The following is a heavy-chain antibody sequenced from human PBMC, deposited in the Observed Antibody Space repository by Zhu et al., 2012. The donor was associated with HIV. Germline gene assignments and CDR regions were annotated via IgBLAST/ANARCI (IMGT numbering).Heavy chain of an antibody. CDR2: IYYSGST. CDR3: ARVVVIAAPHFDY. J-gene: IGHJ4*02. CDR1: GGSISNYY. D-gene: IGHD2-15*01. V-gene: IGHV4-59*01. Sequence: QVQLLESGPGLVKPSETLSLTCTVSGGSISNYYWSWIRQPPGKGLEWIGYIYYSGSTSYNPSLKSRVTISLDTSKNQFSLKLRFVTAADTAVYYCARVVVIAAPHFDYWGQGTPVTVSS.